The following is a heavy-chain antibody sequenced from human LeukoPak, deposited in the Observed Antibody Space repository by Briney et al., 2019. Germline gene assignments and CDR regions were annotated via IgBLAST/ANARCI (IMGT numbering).Heavy chain of an antibody. V-gene: IGHV3-21*01. CDR1: GVTFSSYS. Sequence: GGSLRLSCAASGVTFSSYSMNWVRQAPGKGLEWVASISSSSSYIYYADSVKGRFTISRDNAKNSLYLQMNSLRAEDTAVYYSARDALWFGELYMNWFDPWGQGTLVTVSS. CDR2: ISSSSSYI. D-gene: IGHD3-10*01. J-gene: IGHJ5*02. CDR3: ARDALWFGELYMNWFDP.